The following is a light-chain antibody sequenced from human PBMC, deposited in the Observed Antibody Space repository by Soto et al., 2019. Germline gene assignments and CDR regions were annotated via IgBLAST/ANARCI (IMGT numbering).Light chain of an antibody. CDR3: QQYNKWPQT. CDR1: QSVSSN. CDR2: GAS. Sequence: EIVITRASGTPVVSRXARDALSCRASQSVSSNLAWYQQKPGQAPRLLIYGASTRATGIPARFSGSGSGTEFTLTISSLQSEDFAVYYCQQYNKWPQTFGQGTKVDIK. V-gene: IGKV3-15*01. J-gene: IGKJ1*01.